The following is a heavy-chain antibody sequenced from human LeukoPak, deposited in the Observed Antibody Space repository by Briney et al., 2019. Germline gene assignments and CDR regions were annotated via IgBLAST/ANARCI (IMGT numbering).Heavy chain of an antibody. Sequence: GGSLRLSCAASGFTFSSYTMNWVRQAPGKGLEWVANIKQDGSGEYSVDSVKGRFTISRDNAKSSLFLQMNSLRAEDTAVYYCARIGGDSSWYYFDYWGQGTLVTVSS. CDR2: IKQDGSGE. CDR1: GFTFSSYT. V-gene: IGHV3-7*04. J-gene: IGHJ4*02. D-gene: IGHD6-13*01. CDR3: ARIGGDSSWYYFDY.